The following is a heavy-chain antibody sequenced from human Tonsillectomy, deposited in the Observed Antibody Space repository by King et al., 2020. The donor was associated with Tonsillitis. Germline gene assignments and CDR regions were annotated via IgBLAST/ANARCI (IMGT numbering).Heavy chain of an antibody. Sequence: VQLVESGGGLVQPGGSLRLSCAASGFTFNSYAMNWVRQAPGKGLEWVSTISGRGDSTFYADSVKGRFTISRANSNNTLYLQMNSLRAEDTAVYYCAKFGASIFDYWGQGTLVTVSS. V-gene: IGHV3-23*04. CDR2: ISGRGDST. D-gene: IGHD5-12*01. CDR3: AKFGASIFDY. CDR1: GFTFNSYA. J-gene: IGHJ4*02.